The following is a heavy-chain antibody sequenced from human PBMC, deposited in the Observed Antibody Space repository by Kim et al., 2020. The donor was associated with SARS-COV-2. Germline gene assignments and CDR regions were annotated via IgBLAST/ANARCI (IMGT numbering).Heavy chain of an antibody. D-gene: IGHD5-12*01. CDR1: GGSFSGYY. Sequence: SETLSLTCAVYGGSFSGYYWSWIRQPPGKGLEWIGEINHSGSTNYNPSLKSRVTISVDTSKNQFSLKLSSVTAADTAVYYCARGARDSVYDLHFLGQGTL. J-gene: IGHJ4*02. CDR2: INHSGST. V-gene: IGHV4-34*01. CDR3: ARGARDSVYDLHF.